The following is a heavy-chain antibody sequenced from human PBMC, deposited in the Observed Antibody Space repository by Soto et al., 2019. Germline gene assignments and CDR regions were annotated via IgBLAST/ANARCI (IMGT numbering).Heavy chain of an antibody. V-gene: IGHV3-66*01. CDR1: GFTVSSNY. CDR3: VREKVTMIVGFYYFDY. CDR2: IYAGGNT. Sequence: EMQLVESGGGLVQPGESPRLSCAASGFTVSSNYMSWVRRAPGKGLEWVSVIYAGGNTHYADSVEGRFTISRDNSNNMLYLQMNSLRAEDTAVYYCVREKVTMIVGFYYFDYWGQGTRVTVSS. J-gene: IGHJ4*02. D-gene: IGHD3-22*01.